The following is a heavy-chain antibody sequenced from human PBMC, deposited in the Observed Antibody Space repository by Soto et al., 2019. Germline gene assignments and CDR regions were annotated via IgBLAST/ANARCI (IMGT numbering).Heavy chain of an antibody. CDR3: AGGIAARPLGY. J-gene: IGHJ4*02. CDR2: IYHSGST. Sequence: QLQLQESGSGLVKPSQTLSLNCAVSGGSISSGGYSWSWIRQPPGKGLEWIGYIYHSGSTYYNPSLKSRVTISVDRSKNQFSLKLSSVTAADTAVYYCAGGIAARPLGYWGQGTLVTVSS. V-gene: IGHV4-30-2*01. CDR1: GGSISSGGYS. D-gene: IGHD6-6*01.